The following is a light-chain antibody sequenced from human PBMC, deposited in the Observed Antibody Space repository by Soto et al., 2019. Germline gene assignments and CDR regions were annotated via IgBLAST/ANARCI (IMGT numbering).Light chain of an antibody. V-gene: IGKV1-27*01. CDR1: QGISNY. CDR2: AAS. CDR3: QKYNSART. J-gene: IGKJ3*01. Sequence: DIQMTQSPSSLSASVGDRVTITCRASQGISNYLAWYQQKPGKVPKLLIYAASTLQSGVPSRFSGSGSGTDFTLTISSLQPEDVATYYCQKYNSARTFGPGTKVDI.